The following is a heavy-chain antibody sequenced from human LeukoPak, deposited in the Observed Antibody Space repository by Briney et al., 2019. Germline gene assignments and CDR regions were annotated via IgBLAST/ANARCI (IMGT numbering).Heavy chain of an antibody. D-gene: IGHD3-9*01. J-gene: IGHJ3*02. CDR3: ARGIRYFDWLNLSDAFDI. Sequence: GASVKVSCKASGYTFTGYYMHWVRQAPGQGLEWMGWINPNSGGTNYAQKFQGRVTMTRDTSISAAYMELSRLRSDDTAVYYCARGIRYFDWLNLSDAFDIWGQGTMVTVSS. CDR1: GYTFTGYY. V-gene: IGHV1-2*02. CDR2: INPNSGGT.